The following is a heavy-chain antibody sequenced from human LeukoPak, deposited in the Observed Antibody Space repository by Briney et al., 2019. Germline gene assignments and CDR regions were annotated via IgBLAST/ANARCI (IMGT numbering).Heavy chain of an antibody. Sequence: PGGSLRLSCAASGFTFSSYSMNWVRQAPGKGLEWVSSISSSSSYIYYADSVKGRFTISRDNAKNSLYLQMNSLRAEDTAVYYCARDDCSVGSCYYFDYWGQGTLVTVSS. D-gene: IGHD2-15*01. CDR3: ARDDCSVGSCYYFDY. J-gene: IGHJ4*02. CDR1: GFTFSSYS. CDR2: ISSSSSYI. V-gene: IGHV3-21*01.